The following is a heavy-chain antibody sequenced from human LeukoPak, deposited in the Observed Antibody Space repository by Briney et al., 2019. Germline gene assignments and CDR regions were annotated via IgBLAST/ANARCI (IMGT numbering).Heavy chain of an antibody. J-gene: IGHJ4*02. CDR1: GFTVSSNY. V-gene: IGHV3-53*01. Sequence: GSLRLSCAASGFTVSSNYMSWVRQAPGKGLEWVSVIYSGGSTYYADSVKGRFTISRDNSKNTLYLQMNSLRAEDTAVYYCARVIALRNYYGSGSYYNDAYYFDYWGQGTLVTVSS. CDR3: ARVIALRNYYGSGSYYNDAYYFDY. D-gene: IGHD3-10*01. CDR2: IYSGGST.